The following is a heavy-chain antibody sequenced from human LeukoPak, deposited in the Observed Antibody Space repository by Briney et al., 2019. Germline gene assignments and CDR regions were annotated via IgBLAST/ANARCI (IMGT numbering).Heavy chain of an antibody. D-gene: IGHD1-26*01. V-gene: IGHV1-2*06. CDR1: GYTFTGYY. CDR2: INPNSGGT. Sequence: GASVKVSCKAFGYTFTGYYMHWVRQAPGQGLEWMGRINPNSGGTNYAQKFQGRVTMTRDTSISTAYMELSRLRSDDTAVYYCARVAFPYSGSYFNWYFDLWGRGTLVTVSS. CDR3: ARVAFPYSGSYFNWYFDL. J-gene: IGHJ2*01.